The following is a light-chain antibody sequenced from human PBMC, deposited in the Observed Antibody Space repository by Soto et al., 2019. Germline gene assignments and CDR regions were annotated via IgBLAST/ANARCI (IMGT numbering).Light chain of an antibody. CDR3: QQTYRTRT. Sequence: DIQMTQSPSSLSASAGDRVTITCRASQGISTYLKWYQHRPGKAPKLLIFDASTLQRGVPSRFSGSASGTKFKPTITRLQPEDLETYFCQQTYRTRTFGPWATVDMK. CDR2: DAS. CDR1: QGISTY. J-gene: IGKJ1*01. V-gene: IGKV1-39*01.